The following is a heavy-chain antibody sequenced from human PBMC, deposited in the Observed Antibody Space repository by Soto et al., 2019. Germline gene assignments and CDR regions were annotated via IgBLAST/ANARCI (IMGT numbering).Heavy chain of an antibody. CDR1: GYSFTSYW. Sequence: GESLKISCKGSGYSFTSYWIGWVRQMPGKGLEWMGIVNPGDSDTRYSPSSQGQITISADKSISTAYLQWSSLKASDTAMYYCARRHYYHSSGYYPFDYWGQGTLVTVSS. CDR3: ARRHYYHSSGYYPFDY. CDR2: VNPGDSDT. V-gene: IGHV5-51*01. J-gene: IGHJ4*02. D-gene: IGHD3-22*01.